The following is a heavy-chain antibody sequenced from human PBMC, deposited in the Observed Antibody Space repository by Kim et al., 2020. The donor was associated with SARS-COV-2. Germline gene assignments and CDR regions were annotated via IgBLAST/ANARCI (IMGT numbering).Heavy chain of an antibody. D-gene: IGHD6-25*01. V-gene: IGHV4-59*02. J-gene: IGHJ4*02. CDR3: ARLLQRKFDY. Sequence: SETLSLTCSISGGSVGNYHWSWIRQTPGKGLEWIAYISKSGGTNYNASLKSRVTILLDTSQNQVSLKVNSVTAADTAVYFCARLLQRKFDYWGRGALVTV. CDR1: GGSVGNYH. CDR2: ISKSGGT.